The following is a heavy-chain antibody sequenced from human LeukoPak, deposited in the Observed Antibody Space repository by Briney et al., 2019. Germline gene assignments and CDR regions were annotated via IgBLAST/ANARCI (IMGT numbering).Heavy chain of an antibody. Sequence: PGGSLRLSCAASGFSFSSYSMNWVRQAPGKGLEWVSYISSSSSTIYYADSVKGRFTISRDNAKNSLYLQMNSLRDEDTAVYYCARGRHILNFYGLDVWGQGTTVTVSS. CDR3: ARGRHILNFYGLDV. CDR1: GFSFSSYS. J-gene: IGHJ6*02. V-gene: IGHV3-48*02. D-gene: IGHD3-9*01. CDR2: ISSSSSTI.